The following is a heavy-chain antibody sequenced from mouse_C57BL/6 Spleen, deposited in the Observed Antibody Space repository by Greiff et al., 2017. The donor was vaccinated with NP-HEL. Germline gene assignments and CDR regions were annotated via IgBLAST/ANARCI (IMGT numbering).Heavy chain of an antibody. Sequence: QVQLKQSGPGLVQPSQSLSITCTVSGFSLTSYGVHWVRQSPGKGLEWLGVIWRGGSTDYNAAFMSRLSITKDNSKSQVFFKMNSLQADDTAIYYCAKKPIYDGYYDYAMDYWGQGTSVTVSS. D-gene: IGHD2-3*01. J-gene: IGHJ4*01. V-gene: IGHV2-5*01. CDR1: GFSLTSYG. CDR3: AKKPIYDGYYDYAMDY. CDR2: IWRGGST.